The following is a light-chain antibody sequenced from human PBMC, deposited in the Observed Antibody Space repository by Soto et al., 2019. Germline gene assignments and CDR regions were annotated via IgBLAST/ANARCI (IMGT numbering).Light chain of an antibody. CDR2: AAS. V-gene: IGKV1-39*01. J-gene: IGKJ4*01. Sequence: DIQMTQSPSSLSASVGDRVTITCRASQSISSYLNWYQQKPGKAPKLLIYAASSLQSGVPSRFSGSGSGTDFTLTISSLQPEDFAVYYCQQYNSWPTFGGGTKVEIK. CDR1: QSISSY. CDR3: QQYNSWPT.